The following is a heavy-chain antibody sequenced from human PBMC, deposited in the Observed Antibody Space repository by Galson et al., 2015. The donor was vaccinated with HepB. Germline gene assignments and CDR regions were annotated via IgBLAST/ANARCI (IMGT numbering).Heavy chain of an antibody. V-gene: IGHV3-30-3*01. CDR1: GFTFSSYA. CDR2: ISYDGSIK. CDR3: ARDLWSAAGFSGI. J-gene: IGHJ4*02. D-gene: IGHD6-13*01. Sequence: SLRLSCAASGFTFSSYAMHWVRQAPGKGLEWAAVISYDGSIKHYGDSVKGRFTISRDNSKNTLYVQMNSLRAEDTAVYYCARDLWSAAGFSGIWGQGTLVTVSS.